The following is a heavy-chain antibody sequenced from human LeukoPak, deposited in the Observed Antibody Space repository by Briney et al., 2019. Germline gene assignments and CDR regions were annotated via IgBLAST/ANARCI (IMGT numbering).Heavy chain of an antibody. CDR2: ISSSGSTI. D-gene: IGHD4-17*01. J-gene: IGHJ5*02. Sequence: GGSLRLSCVASGFSFSRYSMNWVRQAPGKGLEWISYISSSGSTIYYADSVKGRFTISRDNAKNSLYLQMNSLRAEDTAVYYCARVTTVTNWFDPWGQGTLVTVSS. V-gene: IGHV3-48*04. CDR1: GFSFSRYS. CDR3: ARVTTVTNWFDP.